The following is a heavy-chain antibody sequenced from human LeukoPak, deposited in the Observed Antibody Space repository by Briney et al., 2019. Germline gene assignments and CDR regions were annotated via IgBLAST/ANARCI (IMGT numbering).Heavy chain of an antibody. CDR3: ARWVGNRNWFDP. D-gene: IGHD1-26*01. V-gene: IGHV4-39*07. CDR1: GGSISSGSYL. J-gene: IGHJ5*02. Sequence: SETLSLTCTVSGGSISSGSYLWGCIRQSPGKGLECIGSISYSGSTYYNPSLKSRVTVSVDTSKNQFSLKVTSVTAADTAVYYGARWVGNRNWFDPWGQGTLVTASS. CDR2: ISYSGST.